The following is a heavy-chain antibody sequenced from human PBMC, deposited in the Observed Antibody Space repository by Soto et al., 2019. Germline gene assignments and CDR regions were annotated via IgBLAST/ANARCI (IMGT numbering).Heavy chain of an antibody. CDR1: GGSVNSGGYS. CDR3: ARRPIWFGELFSGPLDY. D-gene: IGHD3-10*01. CDR2: FYHGGTT. Sequence: QLQLQESGSGLVKPSQTLSLTCAVSGGSVNSGGYSWTWIRQPPGKGLEWVGYFYHGGTTYYNPSLKSRVAISVDTSKNQFSLKLSSVTAADTAVYYCARRPIWFGELFSGPLDYWGQGTLVTVSS. V-gene: IGHV4-30-2*01. J-gene: IGHJ4*02.